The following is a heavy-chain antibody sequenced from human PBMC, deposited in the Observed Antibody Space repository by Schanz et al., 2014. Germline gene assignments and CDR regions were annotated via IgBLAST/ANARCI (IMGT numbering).Heavy chain of an antibody. CDR3: ARNIKYHYATSGPVGAFDI. Sequence: QVQLVQSGAEVKKPGSSVKVSCKASGGTFSSYAFSWVRQAPGQGLEWMGKIIPILGMENYAQKFQGRVTITADIATRTAYMALSRLRYDDSAVYYCARNIKYHYATSGPVGAFDIWGPGTVVTVS. J-gene: IGHJ3*02. CDR2: IIPILGME. V-gene: IGHV1-69*04. CDR1: GGTFSSYA. D-gene: IGHD3-22*01.